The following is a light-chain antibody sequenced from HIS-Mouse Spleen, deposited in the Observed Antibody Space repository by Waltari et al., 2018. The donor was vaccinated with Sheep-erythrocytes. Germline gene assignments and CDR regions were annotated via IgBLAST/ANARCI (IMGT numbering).Light chain of an antibody. Sequence: QSALTQTRSVSGTPGQSVTISCTGTSSDVGGYNYVSWYHQHPGKAPKLMIYDVSKRPSGVPDRFSGSKSGNTASLTISGLQAEDEADYYCCSYAGSYNHVFATGTKVTVL. CDR2: DVS. CDR3: CSYAGSYNHV. J-gene: IGLJ1*01. V-gene: IGLV2-11*01. CDR1: SSDVGGYNY.